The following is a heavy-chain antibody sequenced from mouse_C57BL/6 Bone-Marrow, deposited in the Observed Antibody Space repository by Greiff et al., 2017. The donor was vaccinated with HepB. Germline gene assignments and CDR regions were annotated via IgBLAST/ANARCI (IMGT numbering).Heavy chain of an antibody. CDR3: ARDPANDGRKDWCFDD. CDR2: ISYDGSN. CDR1: GYSFTSGYY. V-gene: IGHV3-6*01. Sequence: EVKLMESGPGLVKPSQSLSLTCSVSGYSFTSGYYWNWIRQFPGNKLELMGYISYDGSNNYNPYLKNRITITRDTSKNQFFLKLNSVTTEDTATYDCARDPANDGRKDWCFDDWGTGTAVTVSS. J-gene: IGHJ1*03. D-gene: IGHD1-1*01.